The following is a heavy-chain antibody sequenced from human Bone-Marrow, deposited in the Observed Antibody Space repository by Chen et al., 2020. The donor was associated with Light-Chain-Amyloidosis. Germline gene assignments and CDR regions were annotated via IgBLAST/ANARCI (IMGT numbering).Heavy chain of an antibody. CDR2: IYPVDADA. J-gene: IGHJ4*02. CDR3: ARRRDGYNFDY. V-gene: IGHV5-51*01. D-gene: IGHD5-12*01. Sequence: EVQLEQSGPEVKKPGESLKISCKGSGYTFPNYWIGWVRQMPGKGREWMGVIYPVDADASYCPSFEGQVTISADKSITTAYLQWRSLKASDTAMYYCARRRDGYNFDYWGQGTLVTVSS. CDR1: GYTFPNYW.